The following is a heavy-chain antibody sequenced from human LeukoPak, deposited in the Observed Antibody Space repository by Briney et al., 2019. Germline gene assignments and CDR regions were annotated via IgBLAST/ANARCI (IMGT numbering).Heavy chain of an antibody. CDR1: GFIFSSYG. J-gene: IGHJ4*02. Sequence: GGSLRLSCAASGFIFSSYGMHWVRQAPGKGLEWVAVISYDGGNISYTDSVKGRFTISRDNAKNSLYLQMNSLRAEDTAVYYCARTNKYSSSWYGSSWGQGTLVTVSS. D-gene: IGHD6-13*01. V-gene: IGHV3-30*03. CDR2: ISYDGGNI. CDR3: ARTNKYSSSWYGSS.